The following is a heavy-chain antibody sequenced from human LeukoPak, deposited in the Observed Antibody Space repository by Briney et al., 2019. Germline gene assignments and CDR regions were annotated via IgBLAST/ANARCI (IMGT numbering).Heavy chain of an antibody. CDR2: ISGDGAST. Sequence: GGSLRLSCAASGFTFGDYAMHWVRQAPGKGLEWLSLISGDGASTDYAESLKGRVAISRDNSKNSLSLQMNGLRAEDTALYYCAKDVDDFGDYVLDHWGQGTLVTVSS. CDR1: GFTFGDYA. CDR3: AKDVDDFGDYVLDH. V-gene: IGHV3-43*02. D-gene: IGHD4-17*01. J-gene: IGHJ4*02.